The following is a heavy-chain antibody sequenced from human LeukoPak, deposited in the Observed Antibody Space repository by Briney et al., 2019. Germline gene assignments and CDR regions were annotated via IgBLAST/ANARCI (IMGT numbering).Heavy chain of an antibody. CDR2: ISSSSSTI. CDR1: GFTFSSYS. CDR3: ARRPGGDYASFDY. D-gene: IGHD4-17*01. J-gene: IGHJ4*02. V-gene: IGHV3-48*01. Sequence: PGGSLRLSCAASGFTFSSYSMNWVRQAPGKGLEWVSYISSSSSTIYYADSVKGRFTISRDNAKNSLYLQMNSLRAEDTAVYYCARRPGGDYASFDYWGQGTPVTVSS.